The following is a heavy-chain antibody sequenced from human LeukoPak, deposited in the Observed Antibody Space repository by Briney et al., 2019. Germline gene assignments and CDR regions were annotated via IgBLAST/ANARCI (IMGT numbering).Heavy chain of an antibody. V-gene: IGHV1-69*04. CDR2: IIPIFGIA. J-gene: IGHJ6*02. Sequence: SVKVSCKASGGTFSSYAISWVRQAPGQGLEWMGRIIPIFGIADYAQKFQGRVTITADKSTSTGYMELSSLRSEDTAVYYCARDSGSSTSCCYYYYYGMDVWGQGTTVTVSS. D-gene: IGHD2-2*01. CDR1: GGTFSSYA. CDR3: ARDSGSSTSCCYYYYYGMDV.